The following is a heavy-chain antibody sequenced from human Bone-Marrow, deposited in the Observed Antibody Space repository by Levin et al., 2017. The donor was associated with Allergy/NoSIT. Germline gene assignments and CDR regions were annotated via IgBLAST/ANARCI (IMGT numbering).Heavy chain of an antibody. CDR1: GFTFSGSA. D-gene: IGHD3-16*01. Sequence: GGSLRLSCAASGFTFSGSAMHWVRQASGKGLEWVGRIRSKGNNYATAYAASVTGRFTFSRDDSQCTSYLQMNSLKTEDTAGYFCSSRGDSYALAYWGQGALVIVSS. V-gene: IGHV3-73*01. CDR3: SSRGDSYALAY. J-gene: IGHJ4*02. CDR2: IRSKGNNYAT.